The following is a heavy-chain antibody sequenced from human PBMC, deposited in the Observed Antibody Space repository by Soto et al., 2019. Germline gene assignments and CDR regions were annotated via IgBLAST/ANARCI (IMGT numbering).Heavy chain of an antibody. CDR3: ARDRKGGGYSYGSYYYGMDV. CDR2: IYYSGGT. D-gene: IGHD5-18*01. V-gene: IGHV4-30-4*01. CDR1: GGSISSGDYY. Sequence: SETLSLTCTVTGGSISSGDYYWSWIRQPPGKGLEWIGYIYYSGGTYYNPSLKSRVTISVDTSKNQFSLKLSSVTAADTAVYYCARDRKGGGYSYGSYYYGMDVWGQGTTVTVSS. J-gene: IGHJ6*02.